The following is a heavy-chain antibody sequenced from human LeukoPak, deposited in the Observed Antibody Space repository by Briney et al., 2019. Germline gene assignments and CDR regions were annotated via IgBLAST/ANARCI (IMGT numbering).Heavy chain of an antibody. D-gene: IGHD5-12*01. J-gene: IGHJ4*02. CDR2: IYYSGST. V-gene: IGHV4-61*01. Sequence: PSETLSLTCTVSGGSVSSGSYYWSWIRQPPGKGLEWIGYIYYSGSTYYNPSLKSRVTISVDTSKNQFSLKLSSVTAADTAVYYCAREQRRGYGAKYYFDYWGQGTLVTVSS. CDR3: AREQRRGYGAKYYFDY. CDR1: GGSVSSGSYY.